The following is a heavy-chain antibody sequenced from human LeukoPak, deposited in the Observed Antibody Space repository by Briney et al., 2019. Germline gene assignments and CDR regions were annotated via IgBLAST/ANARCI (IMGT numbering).Heavy chain of an antibody. CDR2: INAGNGNT. CDR3: ARVNPYSSGWLNWFDP. V-gene: IGHV1-3*01. J-gene: IGHJ5*02. Sequence: ASVKVSCKAFGYTFTYYAVHWVRQAPGQRPEWMGWINAGNGNTKYSQNFQGRVTITRDTSASTVYMELNSLTSEDTAVYYCARVNPYSSGWLNWFDPWGQGTRVTVSS. D-gene: IGHD6-19*01. CDR1: GYTFTYYA.